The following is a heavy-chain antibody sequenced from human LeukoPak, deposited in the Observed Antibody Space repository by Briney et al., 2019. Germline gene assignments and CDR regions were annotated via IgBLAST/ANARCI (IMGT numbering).Heavy chain of an antibody. CDR1: GFTLSSST. CDR3: TKDLYSDSPDY. V-gene: IGHV3-23*01. CDR2: GHSSGAT. D-gene: IGHD5-12*01. J-gene: IGHJ4*02. Sequence: GGSLRLSCSASGFTLSSSTMTWVRQAPGKGLEWVSVGHSSGATFYAGSVKGRFTVSRDNSKNTLYLQMDSLRGEDTALYYCTKDLYSDSPDYRGQGTLVTVSS.